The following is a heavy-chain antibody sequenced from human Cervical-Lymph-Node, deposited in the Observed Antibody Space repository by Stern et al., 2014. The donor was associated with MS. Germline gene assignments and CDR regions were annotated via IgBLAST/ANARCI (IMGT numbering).Heavy chain of an antibody. D-gene: IGHD3-10*01. CDR3: ASSVGELTPEAV. CDR1: GGTFSSYA. Sequence: VQLEESGAEVKKPGSSVRVSCKASGGTFSSYAISWVRQAPGQGLEWIGGIIPMFGTANYAQKFQGRVTITADDSTTTAYMEVSSLRSEDKAVYYCASSVGELTPEAVWGQGTTVTVFS. V-gene: IGHV1-69*01. J-gene: IGHJ6*02. CDR2: IIPMFGTA.